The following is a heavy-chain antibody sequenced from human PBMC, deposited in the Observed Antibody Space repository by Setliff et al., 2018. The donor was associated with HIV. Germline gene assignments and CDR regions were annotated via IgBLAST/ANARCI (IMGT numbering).Heavy chain of an antibody. J-gene: IGHJ4*01. D-gene: IGHD3-16*01. Sequence: GGSLRLSCATSGFGLRSYRMNWVRQAPGKGLEWVSAITSSSRYIYYSESVRGRFTVSRDNDKNSLFLEMRSLRAEDSGVYFCAREGRGTSRRFDAWGHGTLVTVS. CDR2: ITSSSRYI. CDR3: AREGRGTSRRFDA. CDR1: GFGLRSYR. V-gene: IGHV3-21*01.